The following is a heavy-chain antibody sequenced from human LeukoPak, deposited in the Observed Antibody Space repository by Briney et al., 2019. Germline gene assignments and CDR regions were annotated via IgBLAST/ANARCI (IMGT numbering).Heavy chain of an antibody. CDR1: GGTFSSYA. D-gene: IGHD4-23*01. CDR3: ASRTEGGYGGKRRNQFDY. V-gene: IGHV1-69*13. Sequence: ASVKVSCKASGGTFSSYAISWVRQSPGQGLEWMGGIIPIFGTANYAQKVQGRVTITADESTSTAYMELSSLRSEETAVYYCASRTEGGYGGKRRNQFDYWGQGTLVTVSS. J-gene: IGHJ4*02. CDR2: IIPIFGTA.